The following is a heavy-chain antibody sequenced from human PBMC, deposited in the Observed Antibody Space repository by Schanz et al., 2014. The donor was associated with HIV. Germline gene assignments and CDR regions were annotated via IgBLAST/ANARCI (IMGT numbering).Heavy chain of an antibody. CDR3: ARILLSSSGWYGGDY. J-gene: IGHJ4*02. V-gene: IGHV4-4*07. CDR2: VYSGGSS. Sequence: QVQLQESGPGLVKPSETLSLTCNVSGDSISNYYWTWIRQPAGRGLEWIGRVYSGGSSNYNPSLRSRVTMSLDTSKNQFSLSLSSVTAADTAVYYCARILLSSSGWYGGDYWGQGTLVIVSS. CDR1: GDSISNYY. D-gene: IGHD6-19*01.